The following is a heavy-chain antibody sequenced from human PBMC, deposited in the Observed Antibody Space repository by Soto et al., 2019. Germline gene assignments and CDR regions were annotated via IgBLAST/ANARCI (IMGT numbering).Heavy chain of an antibody. V-gene: IGHV6-1*01. J-gene: IGHJ5*02. D-gene: IGHD6-13*01. Sequence: QSQTLSLTCAISGDSVSSNSAAWNWIRQSPSRGLEWLGRTYYRSKWYNDYAVSVKSRITINPDTSKNQFSLQLNSVTPEDTAVYYCARDPSPGIAAAGGFDPWGQGTLVTVSS. CDR3: ARDPSPGIAAAGGFDP. CDR1: GDSVSSNSAA. CDR2: TYYRSKWYN.